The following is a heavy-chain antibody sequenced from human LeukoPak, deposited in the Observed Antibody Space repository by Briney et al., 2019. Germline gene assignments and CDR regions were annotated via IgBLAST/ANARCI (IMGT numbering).Heavy chain of an antibody. Sequence: SETLSLTCAVYGGSFSGYYWSWIRQPPGKGLEWIGYIYYSGSTYYNPSLKSRVTISVDTSKNQFSLKLSSVTAADTAVYYCARSYVDIVATIGLDYWGQGTLVTVSS. CDR2: IYYSGST. CDR1: GGSFSGYY. J-gene: IGHJ4*02. CDR3: ARSYVDIVATIGLDY. V-gene: IGHV4-30-4*01. D-gene: IGHD5-12*01.